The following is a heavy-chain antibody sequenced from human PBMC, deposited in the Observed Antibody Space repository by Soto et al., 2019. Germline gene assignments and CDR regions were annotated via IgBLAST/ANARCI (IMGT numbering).Heavy chain of an antibody. CDR3: ASPGRYCSSTSCYIGAFDI. CDR2: INAGNGNT. V-gene: IGHV1-3*01. CDR1: GYTFTSYA. D-gene: IGHD2-2*02. Sequence: GXSVKVSCEASGYTFTSYAMHWVRQAPGQRLEWMGWINAGNGNTKYSQKFQGRVTITRDTSASTAYMELSSLRSEDTAVYYCASPGRYCSSTSCYIGAFDIWGQGTMVTV. J-gene: IGHJ3*02.